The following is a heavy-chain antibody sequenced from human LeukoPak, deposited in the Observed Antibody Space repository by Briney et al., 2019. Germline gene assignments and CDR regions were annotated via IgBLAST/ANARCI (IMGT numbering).Heavy chain of an antibody. CDR1: GYTFTSYD. D-gene: IGHD6-19*01. V-gene: IGHV1-2*02. CDR3: ARSGIAVAGTVILFDY. CDR2: INPNSGGT. Sequence: ASVKVSCKASGYTFTSYDINWVRQAPGQGLEWMGWINPNSGGTNYAQKFQGRVTMTRDTSISTAYMELSRLRSDDTAVYYCARSGIAVAGTVILFDYWGQGTLVTVSS. J-gene: IGHJ4*02.